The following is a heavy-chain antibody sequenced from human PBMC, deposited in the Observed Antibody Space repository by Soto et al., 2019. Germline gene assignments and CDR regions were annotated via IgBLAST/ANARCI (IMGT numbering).Heavy chain of an antibody. Sequence: QVHLVESGGGVVQPGRSLRLSCVASGFSFSDYSIHWVRQAPGKGLEWVAFISYDGDKKFFADSVKGRFNISRDNAKNTVFLQTTSLRPEDTAVFHCAVMAGLVVSDDYGLDVWGQGTTVTVSS. J-gene: IGHJ6*02. CDR2: ISYDGDKK. CDR1: GFSFSDYS. CDR3: AVMAGLVVSDDYGLDV. D-gene: IGHD2-21*01. V-gene: IGHV3-30-3*01.